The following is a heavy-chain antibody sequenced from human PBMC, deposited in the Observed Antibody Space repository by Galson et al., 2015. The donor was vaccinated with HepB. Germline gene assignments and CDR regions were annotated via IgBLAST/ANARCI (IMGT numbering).Heavy chain of an antibody. CDR2: TYYRSKWFH. V-gene: IGHV6-1*01. CDR1: GDSVSSNSAA. CDR3: ARVSRENYYDSSGCYSSFDAFDI. J-gene: IGHJ3*02. Sequence: CAISGDSVSSNSAAWTWIRQSPSRGLEWLGRTYYRSKWFHDYAVSVDSRMTINPDTSKNQFFLQLNSVTPEDTAVYYCARVSRENYYDSSGCYSSFDAFDIRGQGRMVPVSS. D-gene: IGHD3-22*01.